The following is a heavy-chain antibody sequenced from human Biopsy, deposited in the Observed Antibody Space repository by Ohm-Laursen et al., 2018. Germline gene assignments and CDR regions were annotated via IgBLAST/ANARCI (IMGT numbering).Heavy chain of an antibody. D-gene: IGHD1-1*01. CDR2: FAPENGKT. V-gene: IGHV1-24*01. Sequence: SSVKVSCKVSGYALTALSMHWVRQAPGRGLEWMGGFAPENGKTIYAQKFQGRITMTEDTSTDTAYMELSSLRSEDTAVYYCAADINVWNVNYWGQGTQVTVSS. J-gene: IGHJ4*02. CDR3: AADINVWNVNY. CDR1: GYALTALS.